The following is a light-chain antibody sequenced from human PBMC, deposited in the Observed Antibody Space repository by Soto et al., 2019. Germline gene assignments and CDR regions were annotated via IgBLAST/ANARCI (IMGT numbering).Light chain of an antibody. V-gene: IGKV1-5*01. CDR1: QSISSW. CDR3: QQSYDAQFT. Sequence: DIQMSQSPSTLSASVGDRVTITCRASQSISSWLAWYQQKPGKAPKLLIYDASSLESGVPSRFSGSGSGTEFTLTISSLQPDDFATYYCQQSYDAQFTFGGGTRVEIK. CDR2: DAS. J-gene: IGKJ4*01.